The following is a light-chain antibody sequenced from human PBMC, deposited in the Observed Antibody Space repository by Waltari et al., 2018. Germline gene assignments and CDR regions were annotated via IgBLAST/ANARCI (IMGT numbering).Light chain of an antibody. CDR3: QSYDSSIWV. CDR1: SGSIDSNY. CDR2: EDN. Sequence: FMLPQPHSVSESPGKTVTISCTRTSGSIDSNYVQWYQQRPGSSPTTVIYEDNQRPSGVPDRFSCSIDSSSNSASLTISGLKTEDEADYYCQSYDSSIWVFGGGTKLTVL. V-gene: IGLV6-57*01. J-gene: IGLJ3*02.